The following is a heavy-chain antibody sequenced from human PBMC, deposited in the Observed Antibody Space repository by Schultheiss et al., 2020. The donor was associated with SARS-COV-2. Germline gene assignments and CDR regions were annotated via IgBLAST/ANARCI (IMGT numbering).Heavy chain of an antibody. J-gene: IGHJ3*02. CDR3: ARDRGGYDAFDI. V-gene: IGHV4-31*03. CDR2: IYYSGST. Sequence: SCTVSGGSISSGGYYWSWIRQHPGKGLEWIGYIYYSGSTYYNPSLKSRVTISVDTSKNQFSLKLSSVTAADTAVYYCARDRGGYDAFDIWGQGTMVTVSS. CDR1: GGSISSGGYY. D-gene: IGHD3-22*01.